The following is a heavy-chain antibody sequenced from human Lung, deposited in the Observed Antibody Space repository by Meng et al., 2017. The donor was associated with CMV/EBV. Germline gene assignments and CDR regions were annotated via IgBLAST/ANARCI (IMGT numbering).Heavy chain of an antibody. CDR1: GFTFDHYT. CDR3: ARETRLGWVLVPNGHFDF. CDR2: ISSSSTYK. D-gene: IGHD1-26*01. V-gene: IGHV3-21*01. Sequence: GEXXTISCAASGFTFDHYTMNWVRQAPGKGLEWVSSISSSSTYKYYADSVKGRFTISRDNAKNSLYLQMDSLRPEDTAVYYCARETRLGWVLVPNGHFDFWXQGTLVTVSS. J-gene: IGHJ4*02.